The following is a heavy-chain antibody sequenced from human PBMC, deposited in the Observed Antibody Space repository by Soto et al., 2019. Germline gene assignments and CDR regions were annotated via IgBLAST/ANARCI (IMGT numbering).Heavy chain of an antibody. CDR1: GFSFSDYA. D-gene: IGHD2-15*01. J-gene: IGHJ4*02. CDR3: TKDRVPDGIYSFDY. CDR2: IDLGGTKT. Sequence: GGSLRLSCAASGFSFSDYAMNWVRKVPGKGLEWVSFIDLGGTKTYYRDSVKGRFTIFKDKSINTVYLQMNSLTVEDAAVYYCTKDRVPDGIYSFDYWGQGALVTVSS. V-gene: IGHV3-23*03.